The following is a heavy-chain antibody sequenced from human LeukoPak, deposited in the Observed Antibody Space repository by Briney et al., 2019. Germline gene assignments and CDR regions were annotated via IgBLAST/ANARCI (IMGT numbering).Heavy chain of an antibody. D-gene: IGHD4-23*01. V-gene: IGHV3-48*03. J-gene: IGHJ4*02. Sequence: GGSPRLSCAASGFTFSSYEMNWVRQAPGKGLEWVSYISSSGSTIYYADSVKGRFTISRDNAKNSLYLQMNSLRAEDTAVYYCARDIGEYGGNFFGYWGQGTLVTVSS. CDR1: GFTFSSYE. CDR2: ISSSGSTI. CDR3: ARDIGEYGGNFFGY.